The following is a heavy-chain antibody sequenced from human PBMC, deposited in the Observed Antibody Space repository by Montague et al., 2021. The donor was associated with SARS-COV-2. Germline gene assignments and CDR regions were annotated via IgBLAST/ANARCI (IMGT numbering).Heavy chain of an antibody. CDR2: IYWNDGK. Sequence: PALGKPTQTFTLICSFSGFSLDTRGAGVAWIRQPPGKALEWLGTIYWNDGKHYNSSLKSRLSMSKDTSKNQVVLILTDVDPADTATYFCAHREVDNNGYSWFDPWGQGTLVTVSS. D-gene: IGHD5-12*01. J-gene: IGHJ5*02. CDR3: AHREVDNNGYSWFDP. V-gene: IGHV2-5*01. CDR1: GFSLDTRGAG.